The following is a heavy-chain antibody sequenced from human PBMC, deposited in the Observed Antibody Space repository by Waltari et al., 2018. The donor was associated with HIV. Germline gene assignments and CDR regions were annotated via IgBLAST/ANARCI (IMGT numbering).Heavy chain of an antibody. CDR3: ARDSNKYCSGGSCSRFDP. CDR1: GFPFSPYS. J-gene: IGHJ5*02. CDR2: ISSSSRYK. V-gene: IGHV3-21*01. Sequence: EVQLVESGGGLVKRGGSLRLSCAASGFPFSPYSMNWVRQAPGKGLEWVSSISSSSRYKYYADSVKGRITISRDNAKNSLYLQMNSLRAEDTAVYYCARDSNKYCSGGSCSRFDPWGQGTLVTVSS. D-gene: IGHD2-15*01.